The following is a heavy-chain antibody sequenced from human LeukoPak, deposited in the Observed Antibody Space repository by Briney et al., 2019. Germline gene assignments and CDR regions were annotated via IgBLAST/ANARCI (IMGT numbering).Heavy chain of an antibody. CDR2: INPNSGGT. D-gene: IGHD2-21*01. Sequence: ASVKVSCMASGYTFTGYYMHWVRQAPGHGLEWMGWINPNSGGTNYAQKFQGRVTMTRDTSISTAYMELGRLRSDDTAVYYCASRHTYCGGDCYLGALDYWGHGTLVTVSS. CDR3: ASRHTYCGGDCYLGALDY. J-gene: IGHJ4*01. V-gene: IGHV1-2*02. CDR1: GYTFTGYY.